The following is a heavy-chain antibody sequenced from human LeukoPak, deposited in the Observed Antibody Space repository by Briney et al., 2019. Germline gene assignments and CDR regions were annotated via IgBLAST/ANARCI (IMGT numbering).Heavy chain of an antibody. J-gene: IGHJ6*03. CDR3: AKNGDRGAYCSGGSCYPYYYYYIDV. D-gene: IGHD2-15*01. Sequence: GGSLRLSCAASGFTFSSYEMNWVRQAPGKGLEWVSYISSSSSIIYYADSVKGRFTISRDNAKNSLYLQMNSLRAEDTAIYYCAKNGDRGAYCSGGSCYPYYYYYIDVWGKGTTVTISS. CDR2: ISSSSSII. V-gene: IGHV3-48*03. CDR1: GFTFSSYE.